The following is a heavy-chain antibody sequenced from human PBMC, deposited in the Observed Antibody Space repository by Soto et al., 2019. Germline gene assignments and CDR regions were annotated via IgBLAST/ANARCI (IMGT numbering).Heavy chain of an antibody. D-gene: IGHD6-13*01. CDR3: AIYSSSWLERLFDY. V-gene: IGHV4-30-4*01. J-gene: IGHJ4*02. CDR1: GGSISSGDYY. Sequence: SETLSLTCTVSGGSISSGDYYWSWIRQPPGKGLEWIGYIYCSGSTYYNPSLKSRVTISVDTSKNQFSLKLSSVTAADAAVYYCAIYSSSWLERLFDYWGQGTLVTVSS. CDR2: IYCSGST.